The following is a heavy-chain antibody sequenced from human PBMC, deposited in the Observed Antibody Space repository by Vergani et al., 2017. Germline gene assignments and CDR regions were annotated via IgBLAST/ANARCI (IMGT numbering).Heavy chain of an antibody. J-gene: IGHJ6*03. D-gene: IGHD3-3*01. CDR1: GFTFSSYA. CDR2: ISGSGGST. V-gene: IGHV3-23*01. CDR3: AKEGVMLVAYYDFWSGATGYYMDV. Sequence: EVQLLESGGGLVQPGGSLRLSCAASGFTFSSYAMSWVRQAPGKGLEWVSAISGSGGSTYYADPVKGRFTIPRDNSKNTLYLQMNSLSAADPAVYYCAKEGVMLVAYYDFWSGATGYYMDVWGKGTTVTVSS.